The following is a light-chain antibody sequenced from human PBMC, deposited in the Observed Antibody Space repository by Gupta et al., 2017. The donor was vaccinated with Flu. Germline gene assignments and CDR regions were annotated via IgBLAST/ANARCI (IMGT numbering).Light chain of an antibody. V-gene: IGLV1-47*01. CDR3: AAWDDSLSGHVA. J-gene: IGLJ2*01. CDR1: SSNIGSNY. CDR2: RNN. Sequence: QSVLTQPPSASGTPGQRVTISCFGSSSNIGSNYVYWYSQFPGTAPKLLIYRNNQRPSGVPDRFSGSKSGTSASLAISGLRSEDEADYYCAAWDDSLSGHVAFGGGTKLTVL.